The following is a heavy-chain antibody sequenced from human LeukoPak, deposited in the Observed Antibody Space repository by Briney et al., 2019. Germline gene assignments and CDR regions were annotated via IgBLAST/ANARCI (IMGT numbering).Heavy chain of an antibody. V-gene: IGHV3-74*01. J-gene: IGHJ4*02. D-gene: IGHD1-26*01. CDR1: GFTLGTDW. CDR3: GGGGYLLDY. Sequence: GGSLRLSCAASGFTLGTDWMNWVRQAPGKGLVWVSRINSDGSSTSYADSVKGRFTISRDNAKNTLYLQMNSLRADGTAVYYCGGGGYLLDYWGQGTLVTVSS. CDR2: INSDGSST.